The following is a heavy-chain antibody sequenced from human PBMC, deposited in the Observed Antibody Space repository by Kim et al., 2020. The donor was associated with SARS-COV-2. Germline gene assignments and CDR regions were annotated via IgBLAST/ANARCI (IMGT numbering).Heavy chain of an antibody. CDR1: GGSFSGYY. CDR3: ATSLWSGYYIYGGQRDDY. D-gene: IGHD3-3*01. V-gene: IGHV4-34*01. J-gene: IGHJ4*02. CDR2: INHSGST. Sequence: SETLSLTCAVYGGSFSGYYWSWIRQPPGKGLEWIGEINHSGSTNYNPSLKSRVTISVDTSKNQFSLKLSSVTAADTAVYYCATSLWSGYYIYGGQRDDYWGQGTLVTVSS.